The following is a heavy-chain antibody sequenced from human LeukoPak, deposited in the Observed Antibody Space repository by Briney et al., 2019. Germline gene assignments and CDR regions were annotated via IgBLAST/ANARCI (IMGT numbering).Heavy chain of an antibody. Sequence: GGSLRLSCAASGFAFSDYSMNWVRQAPGKGLEWVSYISSSDNTIHYADSVKGRFTISRDNAKNSLYLEMNSLRDEDTAVYYCARVHRGYSYGRLDYWGQGTLVTASS. J-gene: IGHJ4*02. CDR3: ARVHRGYSYGRLDY. D-gene: IGHD5-18*01. V-gene: IGHV3-48*02. CDR2: ISSSDNTI. CDR1: GFAFSDYS.